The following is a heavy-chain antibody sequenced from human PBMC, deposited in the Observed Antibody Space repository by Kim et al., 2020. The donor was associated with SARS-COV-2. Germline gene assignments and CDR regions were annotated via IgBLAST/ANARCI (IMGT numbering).Heavy chain of an antibody. CDR2: ISSSSSTI. CDR1: GFTFSSYS. Sequence: GGSLRLSCAASGFTFSSYSMNWVRQAPGKGLEWVSYISSSSSTIYYADSVKGRFTISRDNAKNSLYLQMNSLRAEDTAVYYCARESGYCSGGSCRKARHFDLWGRGTLVTVSS. V-gene: IGHV3-48*04. J-gene: IGHJ2*01. D-gene: IGHD2-15*01. CDR3: ARESGYCSGGSCRKARHFDL.